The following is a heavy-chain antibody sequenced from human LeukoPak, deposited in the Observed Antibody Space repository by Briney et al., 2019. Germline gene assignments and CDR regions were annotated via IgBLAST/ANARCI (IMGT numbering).Heavy chain of an antibody. V-gene: IGHV1-8*03. D-gene: IGHD6-13*01. CDR2: MNPNSGNT. CDR3: ARGKQQLVAFDI. Sequence: ASVKVSCKASGYTFTSYDINWVRQATGQGLEWMGWMNPNSGNTGYAQKFQGRVTITRNTSISTAYMELSSLRSEDTAVYYCARGKQQLVAFDIWGQGTMVTVSS. CDR1: GYTFTSYD. J-gene: IGHJ3*02.